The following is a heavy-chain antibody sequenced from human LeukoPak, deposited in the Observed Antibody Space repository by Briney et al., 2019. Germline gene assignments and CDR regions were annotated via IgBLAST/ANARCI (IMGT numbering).Heavy chain of an antibody. J-gene: IGHJ4*02. Sequence: GGSLRLSCAASGFTFSDYYMSWIRQAPGKGLEWVSYISSSGSTIYYADSVKGRFTISRDNAKNSPYLQMNSLRAEDTAVYYCARDQWELLNFDYWGQGTLVTVSS. CDR2: ISSSGSTI. CDR3: ARDQWELLNFDY. D-gene: IGHD1-26*01. V-gene: IGHV3-11*04. CDR1: GFTFSDYY.